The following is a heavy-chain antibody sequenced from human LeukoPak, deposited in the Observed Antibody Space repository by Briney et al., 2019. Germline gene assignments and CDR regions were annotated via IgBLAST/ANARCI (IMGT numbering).Heavy chain of an antibody. CDR3: ARDEGGTMVRGVITAFDI. V-gene: IGHV3-33*01. D-gene: IGHD3-10*01. CDR1: GFTFSSYG. Sequence: PGGSLRLSCAASGFTFSSYGMHWVRQAPGKGLEWVAVIWDDGSNTYYADSVKGRFTISRDNSKNTLYLQMNSLRAEDTAVYYCARDEGGTMVRGVITAFDIWGQGTMVTVSS. CDR2: IWDDGSNT. J-gene: IGHJ3*02.